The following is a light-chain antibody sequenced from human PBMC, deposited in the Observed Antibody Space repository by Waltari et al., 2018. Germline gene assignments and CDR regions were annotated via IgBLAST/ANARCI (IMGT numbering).Light chain of an antibody. J-gene: IGKJ1*01. Sequence: DIQLTQSPSFLSASVGRRVTVTCRASQDIGTYLAWYQKKPGKAPHLLIYAASSLHTGVPSRFSAGGSGTLFTLTINRLQPEDFAMYYCQQSVAFGQGTKVEIK. V-gene: IGKV1-9*01. CDR1: QDIGTY. CDR2: AAS. CDR3: QQSVA.